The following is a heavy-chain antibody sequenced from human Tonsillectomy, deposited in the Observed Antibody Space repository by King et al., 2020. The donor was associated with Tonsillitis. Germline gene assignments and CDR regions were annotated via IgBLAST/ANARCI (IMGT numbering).Heavy chain of an antibody. J-gene: IGHJ4*02. V-gene: IGHV3-15*01. D-gene: IGHD4-17*01. CDR2: IKSKTDGGTT. CDR1: GFTFSNAW. CDR3: TTMMTTVTTFDY. Sequence: VQLVESGGGLVKPGGSLRLSCAASGFTFSNAWMSWVRQAPGKGLEWVDRIKSKTDGGTTDYAAPVKGRFTISRDDSKNTLYLQMNSLKTEDTAVYYCTTMMTTVTTFDYWGQGTLVTVSS.